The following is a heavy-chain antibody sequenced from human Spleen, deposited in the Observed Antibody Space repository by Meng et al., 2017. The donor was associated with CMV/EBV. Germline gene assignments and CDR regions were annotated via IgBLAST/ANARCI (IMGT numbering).Heavy chain of an antibody. D-gene: IGHD6-13*01. CDR1: GFTFSTYA. CDR3: AKGRSSSSWYGPLDS. V-gene: IGHV3-23*01. CDR2: ISIIDTT. J-gene: IGHJ4*02. Sequence: GGSLRLSCAASGFTFSTYAMTWVRQAPGKGLEWVSIISIIDTTYYTDSVKGRFTIPRDNSKNTLSLQMNNLRADDTAVYYCAKGRSSSSWYGPLDSWGQGTLVTVSS.